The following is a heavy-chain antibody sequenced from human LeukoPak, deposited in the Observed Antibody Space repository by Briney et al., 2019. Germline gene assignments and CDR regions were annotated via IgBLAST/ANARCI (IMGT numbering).Heavy chain of an antibody. CDR3: ARQGSGYYQPFDY. D-gene: IGHD3-22*01. J-gene: IGHJ4*02. CDR1: GGSISSYY. CDR2: IYYSGST. Sequence: SETPSLTCTASGGSISSYYWSWIRQPPGKGLEWIGYIYYSGSTNYNPSLKSRVTISVDTSKNHFSLKLSSVTAADTAVYYCARQGSGYYQPFDYWGQRTLVTVSS. V-gene: IGHV4-59*08.